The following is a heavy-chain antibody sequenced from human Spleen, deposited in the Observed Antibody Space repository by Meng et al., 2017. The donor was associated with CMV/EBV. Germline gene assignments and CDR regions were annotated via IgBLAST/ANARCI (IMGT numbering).Heavy chain of an antibody. D-gene: IGHD6-6*01. CDR3: ARDERELPYEYSILMDV. CDR1: GYTFTSYG. J-gene: IGHJ6*02. Sequence: ASVKVSCKVSGYTFTSYGISWVRQAPGQGLEWMGWISAYNGNTNYAQKLQGRVTMTTDTSTSTAYMELRSPRSDDTAVYYCARDERELPYEYSILMDVWGQGTTVTVSS. CDR2: ISAYNGNT. V-gene: IGHV1-18*01.